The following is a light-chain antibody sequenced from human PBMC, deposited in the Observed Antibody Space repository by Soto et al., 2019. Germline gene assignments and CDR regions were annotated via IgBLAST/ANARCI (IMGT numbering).Light chain of an antibody. Sequence: QLVLTQSPSASASLGASVKLTCTLSSRHNTNAIAWHQQQPKKGPRFLMKVNSDGSHFKGDGIPDRFSGSSSGAERYLTISSFQSEDEADYYCQAWATGIHIFGGGTKLTVL. CDR2: VNSDGSH. CDR3: QAWATGIHI. CDR1: SRHNTNA. V-gene: IGLV4-69*01. J-gene: IGLJ2*01.